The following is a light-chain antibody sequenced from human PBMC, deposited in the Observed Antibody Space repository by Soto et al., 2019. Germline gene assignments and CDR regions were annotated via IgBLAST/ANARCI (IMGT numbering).Light chain of an antibody. V-gene: IGKV1-27*01. J-gene: IGKJ1*01. CDR1: QGILDY. Sequence: DIQMTQSPSSLSASVGDRVTITCRASQGILDYVAWFQQKPGKAPKLLIYAASTLPSGVPSRFSGSGSGTDCTLTISALQPEDVATYYSQKYNTAPQTFGQGTKVEIK. CDR3: QKYNTAPQT. CDR2: AAS.